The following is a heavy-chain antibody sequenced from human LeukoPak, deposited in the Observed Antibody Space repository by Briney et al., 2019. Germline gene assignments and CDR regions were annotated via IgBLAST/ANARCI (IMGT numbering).Heavy chain of an antibody. CDR2: INHSGST. CDR3: ARHDYYDSSGYSFPFDY. Sequence: SETLSLTCAVYGGSFSGYYWSWIRQPPGKGLEWIGEINHSGSTNYNPSLKSRVTISVDTSKNQFSLKLSSVTAVDTAVYYCARHDYYDSSGYSFPFDYWGQGTLVTVSS. D-gene: IGHD3-22*01. CDR1: GGSFSGYY. V-gene: IGHV4-34*01. J-gene: IGHJ4*02.